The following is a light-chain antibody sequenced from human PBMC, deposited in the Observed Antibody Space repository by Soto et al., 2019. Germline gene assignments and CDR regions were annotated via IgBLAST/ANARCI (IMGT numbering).Light chain of an antibody. CDR3: QHRGT. J-gene: IGKJ1*01. CDR2: KAS. V-gene: IGKV1-5*03. Sequence: DIHMTHSPSTLSASLVARFTITCRASQSISSWLAWYQQKPGKAPKLLIYKASSLESGVPSRFNGSGSGTEFTLTISSLQPDDFATYYCQHRGTFGQGTKVDI. CDR1: QSISSW.